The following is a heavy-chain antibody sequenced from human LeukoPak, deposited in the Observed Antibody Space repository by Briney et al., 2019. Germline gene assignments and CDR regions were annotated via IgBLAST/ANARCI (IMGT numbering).Heavy chain of an antibody. J-gene: IGHJ4*02. CDR2: ISTGGST. CDR1: RGSISTYY. D-gene: IGHD1-1*01. Sequence: PSETLSLTCTISRGSISTYYWRWIRQPPGKGLEWMGDISTGGSTNYNPSLKSRVTISVDTSKNQFSLNLSSETAADTAVYYCARRRTTGTTGYFDYWGQGSLVTVSS. CDR3: ARRRTTGTTGYFDY. V-gene: IGHV4-4*09.